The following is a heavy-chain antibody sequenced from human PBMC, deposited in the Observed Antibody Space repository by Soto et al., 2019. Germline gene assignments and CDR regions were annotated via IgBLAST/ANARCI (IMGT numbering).Heavy chain of an antibody. CDR1: GGSISSYY. V-gene: IGHV4-59*01. J-gene: IGHJ6*02. D-gene: IGHD6-13*01. CDR3: ARVMGSSWKEYYYGMDV. Sequence: SETLPLTCTVSGGSISSYYWSWIRQPPGKGLEWIGYIYYSGSTNYNPSLKSRVTISVDTSKNQFSLKLSSVTAADTAVYYCARVMGSSWKEYYYGMDVWGQGTTVTVSS. CDR2: IYYSGST.